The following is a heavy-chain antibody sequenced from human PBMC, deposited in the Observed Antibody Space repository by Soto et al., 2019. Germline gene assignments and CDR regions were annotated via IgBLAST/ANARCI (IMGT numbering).Heavy chain of an antibody. CDR3: ARDLLSKRWLKGVYYYGMDV. J-gene: IGHJ6*02. V-gene: IGHV3-66*01. CDR1: GFTVSSNY. CDR2: IYSGGST. D-gene: IGHD6-19*01. Sequence: GGSLRLSCAASGFTVSSNYMSWVRQAPGKGLEWVSVIYSGGSTYYADSVKGRFTISRDNSKNTLYLQMNSLRAEDTAVYYCARDLLSKRWLKGVYYYGMDVWGQGTTVTVSS.